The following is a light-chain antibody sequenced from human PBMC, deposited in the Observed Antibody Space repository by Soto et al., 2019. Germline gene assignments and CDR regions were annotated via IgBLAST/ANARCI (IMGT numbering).Light chain of an antibody. CDR1: QSVRSRY. CDR2: GAS. Sequence: EIVLTQSPGTLSLSPGERATLSCRASQSVRSRYLAWYQQKPGQAPRLLIYGASSRATGIPDRFSGSGSGTEFTLTISSLQSEDFAVYYCQQYGSSPLTFGGGTKVDI. J-gene: IGKJ4*01. V-gene: IGKV3-20*01. CDR3: QQYGSSPLT.